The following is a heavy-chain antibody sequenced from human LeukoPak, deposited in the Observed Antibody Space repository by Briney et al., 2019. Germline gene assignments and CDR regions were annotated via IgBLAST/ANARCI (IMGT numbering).Heavy chain of an antibody. V-gene: IGHV3-9*01. Sequence: GGSLRLSCAASGFTFDDYAMHWVRQAPGKGLEWVSGISWNSGSIGYADSVKGRFTISRDNAKNSLYLQMNSLRAEDTALYYCAKDISGSYDLGNDAFDIWGQGTMVTVSS. CDR2: ISWNSGSI. D-gene: IGHD1-26*01. CDR3: AKDISGSYDLGNDAFDI. J-gene: IGHJ3*02. CDR1: GFTFDDYA.